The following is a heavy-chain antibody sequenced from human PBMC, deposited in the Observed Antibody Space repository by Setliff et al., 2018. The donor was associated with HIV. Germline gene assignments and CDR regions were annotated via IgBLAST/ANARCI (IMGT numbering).Heavy chain of an antibody. J-gene: IGHJ6*03. CDR3: ARGKWLVQNFYSYYMDV. V-gene: IGHV4-59*01. CDR2: IFYSGST. CDR1: SGSISSYY. Sequence: LSLTCTVSSGSISSYYWIWIRQPPGKGLEWIGHIFYSGSTNHNPSLKSRVTISVDTSKNQFSLKLSSVTAADTAVYYCARGKWLVQNFYSYYMDVWGKGTTVTVSS. D-gene: IGHD6-19*01.